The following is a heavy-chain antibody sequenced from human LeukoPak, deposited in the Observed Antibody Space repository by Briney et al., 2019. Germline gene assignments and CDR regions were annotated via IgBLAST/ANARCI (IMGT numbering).Heavy chain of an antibody. CDR3: ARARGYFDL. Sequence: KSSQTLSLTCAISGDSVSSNSAAWDWISQSPSRGLEWLGRTYYRSKWYNDYAISVRSRITINPDTSKNQFSLQLNSVTPEDTAVYYCARARGYFDLWGRGTLVTVSS. D-gene: IGHD5-12*01. J-gene: IGHJ2*01. CDR1: GDSVSSNSAA. V-gene: IGHV6-1*01. CDR2: TYYRSKWYN.